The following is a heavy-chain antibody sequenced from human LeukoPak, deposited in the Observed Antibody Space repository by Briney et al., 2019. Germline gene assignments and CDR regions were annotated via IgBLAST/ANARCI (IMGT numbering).Heavy chain of an antibody. J-gene: IGHJ6*03. Sequence: PGGSLRLSCAVSGFTFSSYAMSWVRQAPGMGLEWVSAITGSGGSTYYADSVKGRFTISRDNSKNTLYLQMNSLRAEDTAVYYCAKDREVCTTGNTCYYYMDVWGKGTTVTVSS. D-gene: IGHD1-1*01. V-gene: IGHV3-23*01. CDR2: ITGSGGST. CDR3: AKDREVCTTGNTCYYYMDV. CDR1: GFTFSSYA.